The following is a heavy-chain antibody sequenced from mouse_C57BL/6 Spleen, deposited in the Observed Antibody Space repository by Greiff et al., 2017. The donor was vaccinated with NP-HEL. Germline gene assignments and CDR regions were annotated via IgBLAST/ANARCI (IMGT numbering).Heavy chain of an antibody. CDR3: ARDYYEGTRFFDY. V-gene: IGHV1-22*01. J-gene: IGHJ2*01. Sequence: DVQLVESGPELVKPGASVKMSCKASGYTFTDYNMHWVKQSHGKSLEWIGYINPNNGGTSYNQKFKGKATLTVNKSSSTAYMELRSLTSEDSAVYYCARDYYEGTRFFDYWGQGTTLTVSS. CDR1: GYTFTDYN. D-gene: IGHD1-1*01. CDR2: INPNNGGT.